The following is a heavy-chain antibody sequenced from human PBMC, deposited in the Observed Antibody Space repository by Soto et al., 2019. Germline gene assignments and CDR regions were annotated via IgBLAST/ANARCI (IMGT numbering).Heavy chain of an antibody. J-gene: IGHJ4*02. CDR1: GDTVTKYG. D-gene: IGHD6-19*01. CDR3: ASATSIAVAGKET. V-gene: IGHV1-18*01. Sequence: QVQLVQSGGEVKKPGASVKVSCKASGDTVTKYGISWVRQAPGQGLEWLGWISFYNGHTNYALKFQDRITFTTDTSTRTASMELRSLTSDAPAVYYCASATSIAVAGKETWGQGTLVTVSS. CDR2: ISFYNGHT.